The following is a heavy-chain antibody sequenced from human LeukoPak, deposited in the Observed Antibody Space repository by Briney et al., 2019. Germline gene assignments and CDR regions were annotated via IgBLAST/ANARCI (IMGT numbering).Heavy chain of an antibody. CDR1: GYSISSGYY. V-gene: IGHV4-34*01. D-gene: IGHD3-10*01. J-gene: IGHJ4*02. CDR2: INHSGST. CDR3: ARKFTSMVRGVITFD. Sequence: EPSETLSLTCAVSGYSISSGYYWSWIRQPPGKGLEWIGEINHSGSTNYNPSLKSRVTISVDTSKNQFSLKLSSVTAADTAVYYCARKFTSMVRGVITFDWGQGTLVTVSS.